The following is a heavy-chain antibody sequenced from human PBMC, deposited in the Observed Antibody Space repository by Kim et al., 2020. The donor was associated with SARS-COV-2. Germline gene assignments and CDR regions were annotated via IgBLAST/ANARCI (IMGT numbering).Heavy chain of an antibody. V-gene: IGHV4-59*08. J-gene: IGHJ4*01. Sequence: SETLSLTCTVSGGSISSYYWSWIRQPPGKGLEWIGYMYYSGSTNYNPSLKSRVTISVDTSKNQFSLKLSSVTAADTAVYYCARASGHPGLWGVIPYFDY. CDR3: ARASGHPGLWGVIPYFDY. CDR2: MYYSGST. CDR1: GGSISSYY. D-gene: IGHD3-10*01.